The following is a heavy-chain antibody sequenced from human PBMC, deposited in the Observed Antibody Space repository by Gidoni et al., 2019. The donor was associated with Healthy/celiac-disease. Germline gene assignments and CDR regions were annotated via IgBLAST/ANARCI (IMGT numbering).Heavy chain of an antibody. Sequence: QVQLQESGPGLVKPSETLSLTCTFSGGSISSYYWSWIRQPPGKGLEWIGYIYYSGSTNYNPSLKSRVTISVDTSKNQFSLKLSSVTAADTAVYYCARWVVTAKGAFDIWGQGTMVTVSS. CDR2: IYYSGST. D-gene: IGHD2-21*02. CDR3: ARWVVTAKGAFDI. J-gene: IGHJ3*02. CDR1: GGSISSYY. V-gene: IGHV4-59*01.